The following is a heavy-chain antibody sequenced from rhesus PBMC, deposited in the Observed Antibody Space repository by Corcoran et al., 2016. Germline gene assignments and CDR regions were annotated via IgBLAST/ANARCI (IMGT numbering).Heavy chain of an antibody. Sequence: QVQLQESGPGLVKPSETLCLTCAVSGGSISSSNWWSWIRQPPGKGLEWSGYIYGGSGSTRSTPSLKSRGTISTDTSKNPFSLKLSSVTAADTAVYHCARGRNIWTGYYESPQDYFDYWGQGVLVTVSS. J-gene: IGHJ4*01. CDR2: IYGGSGST. CDR3: ARGRNIWTGYYESPQDYFDY. D-gene: IGHD3-3*01. CDR1: GGSISSSNW. V-gene: IGHV4S19*01.